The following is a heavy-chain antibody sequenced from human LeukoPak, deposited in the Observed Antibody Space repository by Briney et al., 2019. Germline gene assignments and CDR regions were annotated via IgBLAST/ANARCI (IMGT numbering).Heavy chain of an antibody. D-gene: IGHD3-22*01. V-gene: IGHV3-23*01. CDR1: GFTFSSYA. J-gene: IGHJ4*02. Sequence: PGGSLRLSCAASGFTFSSYAMSWVRQAPGKGLEWVSVIGGSGGGTYYADSVKGRFTIFRDSSKNTLYLQMNNLRAEDTAVYYCAKGADGSAYYFFDYWGQGALVTVSS. CDR3: AKGADGSAYYFFDY. CDR2: IGGSGGGT.